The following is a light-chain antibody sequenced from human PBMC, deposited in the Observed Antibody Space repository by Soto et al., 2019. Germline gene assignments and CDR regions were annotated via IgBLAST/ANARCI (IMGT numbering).Light chain of an antibody. V-gene: IGLV2-8*01. CDR3: SSYAGSNNFV. CDR2: EVT. J-gene: IGLJ1*01. CDR1: SSDVGYYDY. Sequence: QSALTQPPSASGFPGQSVTISCTGTSSDVGYYDYVSWYQQHPGKAPKLVIYEVTNRPSGVPDRVSASKSGNTASLTVSGLRAEDEADYYCSSYAGSNNFVFGSGTQLTVL.